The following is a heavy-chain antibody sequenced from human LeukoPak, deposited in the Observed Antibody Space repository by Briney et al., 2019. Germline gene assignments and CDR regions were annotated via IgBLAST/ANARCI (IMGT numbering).Heavy chain of an antibody. D-gene: IGHD5-18*01. J-gene: IGHJ5*02. CDR1: GYTFTGYY. CDR3: ARQIQLAYNWFDP. Sequence: ASVKVSCKASGYTFTGYYMHWVRQAPGQGPEWMGRINPNSGGTNYAQKFQGRVTMTRDTSISTAYMELSRLRSDDTAVYYCARQIQLAYNWFDPWGQGTLVTVPS. CDR2: INPNSGGT. V-gene: IGHV1-2*06.